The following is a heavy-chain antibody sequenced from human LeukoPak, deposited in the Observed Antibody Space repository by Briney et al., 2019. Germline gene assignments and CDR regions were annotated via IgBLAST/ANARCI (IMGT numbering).Heavy chain of an antibody. CDR1: GCTFSTYS. Sequence: GGSLRLSCAASGCTFSTYSMNWVRQAPGKGLEWVSSITVSTSYIYYADSVRGRFTISRDNAKNSLYLQMNSLRAEDTAVYYCARLAYCGGDCYWFDLWGRGTLVTISS. CDR2: ITVSTSYI. J-gene: IGHJ2*01. V-gene: IGHV3-21*01. CDR3: ARLAYCGGDCYWFDL. D-gene: IGHD2-21*02.